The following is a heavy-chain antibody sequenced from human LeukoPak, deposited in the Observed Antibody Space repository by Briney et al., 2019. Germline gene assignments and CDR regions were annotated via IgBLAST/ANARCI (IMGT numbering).Heavy chain of an antibody. CDR1: GFTFSSYD. J-gene: IGHJ6*03. D-gene: IGHD2-15*01. V-gene: IGHV3-23*01. Sequence: GGSLRLSCAASGFTFSSYDMTWVRQTPGKGLEWVALISRSGGTTYYADSVKGRFTISRDNSKNTLYLQMNSLRAEDTAEYYCAKRGGTESFYYYHMDVWGKGTTVTVSS. CDR2: ISRSGGTT. CDR3: AKRGGTESFYYYHMDV.